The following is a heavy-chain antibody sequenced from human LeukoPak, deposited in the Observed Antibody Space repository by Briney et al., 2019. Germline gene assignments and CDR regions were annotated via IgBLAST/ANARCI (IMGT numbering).Heavy chain of an antibody. CDR2: INHSGST. CDR3: ARGGYSSSWSRLVRYFDY. V-gene: IGHV4-34*01. J-gene: IGHJ4*02. Sequence: SETLSLTCGVSGGSFSGYYWNWIRQSPGKGLEWIGEINHSGSTNYNPSLKSRVTISVDTSQKQFSLRLRSVTAADTAVYYCARGGYSSSWSRLVRYFDYWGQGTLVTVSS. CDR1: GGSFSGYY. D-gene: IGHD6-13*01.